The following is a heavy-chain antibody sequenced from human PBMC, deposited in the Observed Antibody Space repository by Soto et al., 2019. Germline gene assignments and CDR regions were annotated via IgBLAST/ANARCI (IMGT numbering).Heavy chain of an antibody. D-gene: IGHD2-2*01. CDR2: IWYDGSNE. J-gene: IGHJ4*02. V-gene: IGHV3-33*01. Sequence: QVQLVESGGGVVQPGRSLRLSCTASGFSFGTYGMHWVRQAPGKGLEWVAVIWYDGSNEYYADSVKGRFTMSRDNAKNTLYLQMNSLRAEDTALYYCARGANSPLGEPPAMFRFDYWGQGSLVTVSS. CDR3: ARGANSPLGEPPAMFRFDY. CDR1: GFSFGTYG.